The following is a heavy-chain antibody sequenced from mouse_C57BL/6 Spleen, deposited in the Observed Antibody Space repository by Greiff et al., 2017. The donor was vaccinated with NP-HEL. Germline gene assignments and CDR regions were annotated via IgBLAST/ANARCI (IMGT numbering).Heavy chain of an antibody. D-gene: IGHD1-1*01. CDR1: GFNIKDYY. V-gene: IGHV14-1*01. Sequence: VQLQQSGAELVRPGASVKLSCTASGFNIKDYYMHWVKQRPEQGLEWIGRIDPEDGDTEYAPKFQGKATMTADTSSNTAYLQLSSLTSEDTAVYYCTYYCSSPYYFDYWGQGTTLTVSS. CDR3: TYYCSSPYYFDY. J-gene: IGHJ2*01. CDR2: IDPEDGDT.